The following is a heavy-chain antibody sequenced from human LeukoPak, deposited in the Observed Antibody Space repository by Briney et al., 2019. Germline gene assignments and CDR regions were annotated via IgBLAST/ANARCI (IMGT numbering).Heavy chain of an antibody. J-gene: IGHJ5*02. CDR1: GFTFSSYG. CDR2: ITGSGGST. CDR3: AKDPDSSSWYNWFDP. Sequence: GGSLRLSCAASGFTFSSYGMSWVRQAPGKGLEWVSAITGSGGSTYYADSVKGRFTISRDNSKNTLYLQMNSLRADDTAVYYCAKDPDSSSWYNWFDPWGQGTLVTVSS. V-gene: IGHV3-23*01. D-gene: IGHD6-13*01.